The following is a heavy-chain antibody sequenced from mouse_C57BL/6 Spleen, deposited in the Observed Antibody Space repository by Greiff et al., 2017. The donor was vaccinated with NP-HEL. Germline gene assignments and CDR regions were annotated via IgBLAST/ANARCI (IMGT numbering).Heavy chain of an antibody. CDR3: ARHGYYGSSPYYFDY. Sequence: VQRVESGAELVKPGASVKLSCKASGYTFTEYTIHWVKQRSGQGLEWIGWFYPGSGSIKYNEKFKDKATLTADKSSSTVYMELSSLTSEDSAVYFCARHGYYGSSPYYFDYWGQGTTLTVSS. D-gene: IGHD1-1*01. CDR2: FYPGSGSI. CDR1: GYTFTEYT. J-gene: IGHJ2*01. V-gene: IGHV1-62-2*01.